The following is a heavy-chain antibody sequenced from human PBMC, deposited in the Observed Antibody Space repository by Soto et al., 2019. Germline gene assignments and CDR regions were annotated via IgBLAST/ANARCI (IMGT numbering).Heavy chain of an antibody. CDR2: ISGGGSTT. V-gene: IGHV3-23*01. J-gene: IGHJ5*01. CDR1: GFMFGSYA. D-gene: IGHD6-19*01. CDR3: AKARKYSSPYDS. Sequence: GSLRLSCATSGFMFGSYAMNWVRQAPGKGLEWVSVISGGGSTTNYADSVRGRFTTSRDSSTDTVYLQMYSLIVEDSAVYYCAKARKYSSPYDSWGQGTLVTVSS.